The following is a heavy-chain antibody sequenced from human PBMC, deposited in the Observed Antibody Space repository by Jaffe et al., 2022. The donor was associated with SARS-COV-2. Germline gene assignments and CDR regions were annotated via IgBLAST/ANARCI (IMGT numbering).Heavy chain of an antibody. CDR3: ARAILWIQLWHPKPSYFDF. D-gene: IGHD5-18*01. V-gene: IGHV4-30-4*01. CDR2: IYYSGST. CDR1: GGSISSGDYY. Sequence: QVQLQESGPGLVKPSQTLSLTCTVSGGSISSGDYYWSWIRQPPGKGLEWIGYIYYSGSTYYNPSLKSRVTISVDTSKNQFSLKLSSVTAADTAVYYCARAILWIQLWHPKPSYFDFWGQGTLVTVSS. J-gene: IGHJ4*02.